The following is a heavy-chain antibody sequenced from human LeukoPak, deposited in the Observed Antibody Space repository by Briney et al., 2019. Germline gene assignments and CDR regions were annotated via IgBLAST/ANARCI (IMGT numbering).Heavy chain of an antibody. CDR1: GFTFSSYN. CDR2: ISSSSSYI. CDR3: ARGSRHFDY. Sequence: PGGSLRLSCAASGFTFSSYNMNWVRQAPGKGLEWVSSISSSSSYICYADSVKGRFTISRDNAKNSLYLQMNSLRAEDTAVYYCARGSRHFDYWGQGTLVTVSS. J-gene: IGHJ4*02. V-gene: IGHV3-21*01.